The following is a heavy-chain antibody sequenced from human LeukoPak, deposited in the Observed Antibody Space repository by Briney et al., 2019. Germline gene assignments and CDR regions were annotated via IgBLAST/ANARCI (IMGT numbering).Heavy chain of an antibody. D-gene: IGHD3-10*01. CDR2: INHSGSA. CDR1: GESFSGYH. CDR3: ARVASGLASGSYSLLNCYFYYMDV. J-gene: IGHJ6*03. V-gene: IGHV4-34*01. Sequence: SETLSLTCAVYGESFSGYHWSWIRQPPGKGLEWIGEINHSGSANYNPSLKSRVTISVDTSKSQFSLRLSSVTAADTAVYYCARVASGLASGSYSLLNCYFYYMDVWGRGTSVTVSS.